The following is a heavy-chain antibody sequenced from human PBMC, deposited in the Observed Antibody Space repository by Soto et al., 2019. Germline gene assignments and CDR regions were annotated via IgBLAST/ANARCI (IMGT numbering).Heavy chain of an antibody. V-gene: IGHV3-7*01. CDR3: AVGSGWLQKD. D-gene: IGHD6-19*01. Sequence: EVQLVESGGGLVQPGGSLRLSCADSGFSSSPFWMTWVRQAPGKGLEWVALIKQDGSEELYVDSVKGRFTISRDNAKNSVYLQMDSLRVEDTAVYFCAVGSGWLQKDWGQGTLVTVSS. CDR1: GFSSSPFW. J-gene: IGHJ4*02. CDR2: IKQDGSEE.